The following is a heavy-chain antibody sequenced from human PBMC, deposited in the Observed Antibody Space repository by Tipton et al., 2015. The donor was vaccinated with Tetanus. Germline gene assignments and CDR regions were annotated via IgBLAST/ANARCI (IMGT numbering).Heavy chain of an antibody. CDR2: IFYAGST. Sequence: WVRQHPGKGLDWIGHIFYAGSTYHNPSLKSRVTISLDRSKNQFSLKLTSVTAADTAVYYCATVGLVTASVKYWGQGTLVTVSS. CDR3: ATVGLVTASVKY. V-gene: IGHV4-31*02. D-gene: IGHD2-21*02. J-gene: IGHJ4*01.